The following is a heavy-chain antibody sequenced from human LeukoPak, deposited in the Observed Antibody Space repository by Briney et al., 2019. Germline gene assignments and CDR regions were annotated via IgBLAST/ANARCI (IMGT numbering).Heavy chain of an antibody. D-gene: IGHD4-23*01. Sequence: ASVKVSCKAFGYTFTNYDLNWVRQATGQGPEWIGWMNPNSGNTGYAQKFQGRVTLTRSTSISTAYMELRSLTSEDTAVYYCARDHGGNSGWFDPWGQGTLVTVSS. J-gene: IGHJ5*02. CDR1: GYTFTNYD. CDR2: MNPNSGNT. V-gene: IGHV1-8*01. CDR3: ARDHGGNSGWFDP.